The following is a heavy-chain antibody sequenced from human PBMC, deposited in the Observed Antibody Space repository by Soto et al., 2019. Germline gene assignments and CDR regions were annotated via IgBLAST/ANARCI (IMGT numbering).Heavy chain of an antibody. Sequence: QVQLQESGPGLVKPSQTLSLTCTVSGGSISSGGYYWSWIRQHPGKGLEWIGYIYYSGSTYYNPSLKSRVTISVDTSKNQFSLKLSSVTAAVTAVYYCARDNTRNGKVIAAAGTGGLRAFDIWGQGTMVTVS. CDR3: ARDNTRNGKVIAAAGTGGLRAFDI. V-gene: IGHV4-31*03. J-gene: IGHJ3*02. CDR2: IYYSGST. CDR1: GGSISSGGYY. D-gene: IGHD6-13*01.